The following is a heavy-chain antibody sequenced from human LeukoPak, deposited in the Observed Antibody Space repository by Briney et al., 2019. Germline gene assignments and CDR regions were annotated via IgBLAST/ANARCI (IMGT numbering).Heavy chain of an antibody. CDR1: GYTFTSYY. Sequence: ASVKVSCKASGYTFTSYYMHWVRQAPGQGLEWMGIINPSGGSTSYAQKFQGRVTMTRDTSTSTVYMELSSLSSVTAADTAVYYCARDQQNGYSSGWSFDSWGQGTLVTVSS. CDR2: INPSGGST. D-gene: IGHD6-19*01. CDR3: ARDQQNGYSSGWSFDS. V-gene: IGHV1-46*01. J-gene: IGHJ5*01.